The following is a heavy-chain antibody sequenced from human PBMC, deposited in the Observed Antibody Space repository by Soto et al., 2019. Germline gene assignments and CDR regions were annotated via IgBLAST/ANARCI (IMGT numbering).Heavy chain of an antibody. CDR3: AKDYGGNSFGMDV. CDR1: GFTFSSYG. D-gene: IGHD4-17*01. J-gene: IGHJ6*02. V-gene: IGHV3-30*18. CDR2: ISYDGSNK. Sequence: GGSLRLSCAASGFTFSSYGMHWFRQAPGKGLEWVAVISYDGSNKYYADSVKGRFTISRDNSKNTLYLQMNSLRAEDAAVYYCAKDYGGNSFGMDVWGQGTTVTVSS.